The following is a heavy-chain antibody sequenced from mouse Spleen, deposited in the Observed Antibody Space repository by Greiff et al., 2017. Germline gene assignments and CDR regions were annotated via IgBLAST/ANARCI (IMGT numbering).Heavy chain of an antibody. CDR3: ANYYGSSYLDY. CDR1: GYTFTDYY. CDR2: INPNNGGT. Sequence: EVQLQQSGPELVKPGASVKISCKASGYTFTDYYMNWVKQSHGKSLEWIGDINPNNGGTSYNQKFKGKATLTVDKSSSTAYMELRSLTSEDSAVYYCANYYGSSYLDYWGQGTTLTVSS. V-gene: IGHV1-26*01. D-gene: IGHD1-1*01. J-gene: IGHJ2*01.